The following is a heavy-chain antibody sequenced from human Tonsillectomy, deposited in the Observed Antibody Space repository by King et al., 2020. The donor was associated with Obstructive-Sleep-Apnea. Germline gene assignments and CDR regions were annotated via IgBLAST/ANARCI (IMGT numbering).Heavy chain of an antibody. Sequence: VQLQESGPGLVKPSQTLSLTCTVSGGSISSGDYYWSWIRQPPGKGLEWIGYIYYSGSSYYNPALKRRVTITVDTSKNQFSLKLSSVTAADTAVYYCARDFGGDYSFDIWGQGTMVTVSS. CDR3: ARDFGGDYSFDI. D-gene: IGHD4-17*01. V-gene: IGHV4-30-4*01. J-gene: IGHJ3*02. CDR2: IYYSGSS. CDR1: GGSISSGDYY.